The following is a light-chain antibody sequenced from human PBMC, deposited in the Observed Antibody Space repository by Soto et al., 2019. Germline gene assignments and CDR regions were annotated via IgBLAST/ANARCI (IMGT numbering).Light chain of an antibody. V-gene: IGKV3-15*01. J-gene: IGKJ2*01. Sequence: EIVMTQSPATLSVSPGERATLSCRASQSVSRNLAWYQQKPGQAPRLLIYGASTRVTGIPARFSGSGSRTEFTLTISSLQSEDFAVYYCQQYNNWLPYTFGQGTNLEIK. CDR2: GAS. CDR1: QSVSRN. CDR3: QQYNNWLPYT.